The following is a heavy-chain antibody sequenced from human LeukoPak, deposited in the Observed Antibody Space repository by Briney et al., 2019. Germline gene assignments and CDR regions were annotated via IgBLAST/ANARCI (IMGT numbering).Heavy chain of an antibody. CDR3: ARPTVAGTYGYYYGMDV. V-gene: IGHV3-48*03. Sequence: GGSLRLSCAASGFTFSIYEMNWVRQAPGKGLEWVSYISSSGSTTYYADSVKGRFTISRDNAKNSLYLQMNSLRAEDTAVYYCARPTVAGTYGYYYGMDVWGKGTTVTVTS. D-gene: IGHD6-19*01. CDR1: GFTFSIYE. CDR2: ISSSGSTT. J-gene: IGHJ6*04.